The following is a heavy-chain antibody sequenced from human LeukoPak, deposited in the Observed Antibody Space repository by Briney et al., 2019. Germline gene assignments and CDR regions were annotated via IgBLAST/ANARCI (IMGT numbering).Heavy chain of an antibody. J-gene: IGHJ5*02. CDR1: GFTFSSNW. V-gene: IGHV3-15*01. D-gene: IGHD6-6*01. CDR2: IKSKADGATT. CDR3: ARDQGRLSSSPQNWFDP. Sequence: GGSLRLSCAASGFTFSSNWMHWVRQAPGKGLEWVGRIKSKADGATTDFAAPVKGRFTISRDHSKNTLYLQMNSLRAEDTAVYYCARDQGRLSSSPQNWFDPWGQGTLVTVSS.